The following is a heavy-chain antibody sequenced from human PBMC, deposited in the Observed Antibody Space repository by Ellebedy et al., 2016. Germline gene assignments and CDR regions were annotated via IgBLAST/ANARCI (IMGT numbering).Heavy chain of an antibody. CDR1: GYTSTSYY. J-gene: IGHJ2*01. V-gene: IGHV1-46*01. Sequence: ASVKVSCKASGYTSTSYYMHWVRQAPGQGLEWMGIINPSGGSTSNAQKIQGRVTMTRDTSTSTVYMELTSLRSEDTAVYYCARGGSGTDWYFDLWGRGTLVTVSS. D-gene: IGHD6-13*01. CDR3: ARGGSGTDWYFDL. CDR2: INPSGGST.